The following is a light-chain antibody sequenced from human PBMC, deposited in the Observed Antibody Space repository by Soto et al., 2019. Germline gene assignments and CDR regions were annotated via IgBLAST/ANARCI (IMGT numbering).Light chain of an antibody. CDR3: QQYNSWLWT. Sequence: IVMTQSPRTLSVSPGERVTLSCRASQSVSSNLAWYQQKPGQAPRLLIYGASSRATGIPARFSGSGSGTEFTLIISSLQSEDSAVYYCQQYNSWLWTFGQGTKVDI. CDR1: QSVSSN. CDR2: GAS. J-gene: IGKJ1*01. V-gene: IGKV3-15*01.